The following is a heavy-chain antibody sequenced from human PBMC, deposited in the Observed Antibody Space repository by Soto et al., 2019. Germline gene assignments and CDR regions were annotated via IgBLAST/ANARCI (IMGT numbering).Heavy chain of an antibody. V-gene: IGHV3-15*01. CDR1: GFTFSNAW. D-gene: IGHD1-26*01. CDR3: TTDTTVGTTTNGVDV. J-gene: IGHJ6*02. CDR2: IKSKTKGGAA. Sequence: GGSLILSCAASGFTFSNAWMTWVRQAPGKGLEWIGRIKSKTKGGAADYIAPVKGRFSISRDDSKNTLYLQMSSLKTEDTAVYYCTTDTTVGTTTNGVDVWGQGNTVTV.